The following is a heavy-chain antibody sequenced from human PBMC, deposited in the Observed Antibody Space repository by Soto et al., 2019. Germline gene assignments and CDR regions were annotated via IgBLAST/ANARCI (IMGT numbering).Heavy chain of an antibody. D-gene: IGHD3-22*01. CDR2: IYYSGST. CDR1: GGCISSGDYY. J-gene: IGHJ4*02. Sequence: PSETLSLTCTVSGGCISSGDYYWSWIRQPPGKGLEWIGYIYYSGSTYYNPSLKSRVTISVDTSKNQFSLKLSSVTAADTAVYYCARELGDYYDSSGYRTSFDYWGQGTLLTVSS. CDR3: ARELGDYYDSSGYRTSFDY. V-gene: IGHV4-30-4*01.